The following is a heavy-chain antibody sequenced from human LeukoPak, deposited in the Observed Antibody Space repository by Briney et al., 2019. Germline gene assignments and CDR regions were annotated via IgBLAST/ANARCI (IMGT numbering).Heavy chain of an antibody. D-gene: IGHD3-22*01. CDR2: IIPNLGTT. CDR3: ATTNDGGGYQWGDFFDF. Sequence: SVKVSCKASGGTSNSHAISWVRQAPGQGLEWMGRIIPNLGTTNRAQNFQDRVTLTADNSTNTAYMELTSLTSDDTAVYYCATTNDGGGYQWGDFFDFWGQGTLVTVSS. V-gene: IGHV1-69*04. J-gene: IGHJ4*02. CDR1: GGTSNSHA.